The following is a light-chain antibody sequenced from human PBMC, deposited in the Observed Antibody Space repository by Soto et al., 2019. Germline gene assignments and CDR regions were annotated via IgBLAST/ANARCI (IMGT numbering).Light chain of an antibody. CDR2: KVS. Sequence: DVVMTQSPLSLPVTLGHPAYISCRSSESLVNSDGNTYLNWFHQRPGQSPRRLIYKVSKRDSGVPDRFSGSGSDTDFTLEISRVEAEDVGVYFCMHGTHWPLTFGQGTKVEIK. V-gene: IGKV2-30*01. CDR1: ESLVNSDGNTY. J-gene: IGKJ1*01. CDR3: MHGTHWPLT.